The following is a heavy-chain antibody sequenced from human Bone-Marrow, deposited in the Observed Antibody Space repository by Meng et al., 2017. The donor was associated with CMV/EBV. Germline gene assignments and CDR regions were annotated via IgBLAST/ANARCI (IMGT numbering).Heavy chain of an antibody. J-gene: IGHJ4*02. CDR1: GLSFSDYG. CDR2: ISTSGGSA. CDR3: ASDY. V-gene: IGHV3-23*01. Sequence: GESLKISCVVSGLSFSDYGMSWVRQAPGKGLEWVSVISTSGGSAYYADSVKGRYTVSRDNSKNTLYLQMEGLRVDDTAVYDCASDYWGQGTLVTVSS.